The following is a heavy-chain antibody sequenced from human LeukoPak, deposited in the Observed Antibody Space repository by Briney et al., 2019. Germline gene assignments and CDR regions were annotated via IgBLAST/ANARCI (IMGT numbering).Heavy chain of an antibody. CDR2: IYSGGST. Sequence: GGSLRLSCAASGFTVSSNYMSWVRQAPGKGLEWVSVIYSGGSTYYADSVKGRFTISRDNSKNTLYLQMNSLRAEDTAVYYCARVGGYSYGYDLDYWGQGTLVTVSS. V-gene: IGHV3-53*01. CDR3: ARVGGYSYGYDLDY. J-gene: IGHJ4*02. CDR1: GFTVSSNY. D-gene: IGHD5-18*01.